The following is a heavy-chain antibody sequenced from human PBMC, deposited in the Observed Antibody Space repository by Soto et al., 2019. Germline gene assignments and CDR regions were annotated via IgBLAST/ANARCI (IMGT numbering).Heavy chain of an antibody. D-gene: IGHD3-22*01. CDR2: ISYDGSNK. CDR1: GFTFSSYG. CDR3: AKDQPPYYYDSSGSFDY. Sequence: VGSLRLSCAASGFTFSSYGMHWVRQAPGKGLEWVAVISYDGSNKYYADSVKGRFTISRDNSKNTLYLQMNSLRAEDTAVYYCAKDQPPYYYDSSGSFDYWGQGTLVTVSS. V-gene: IGHV3-30*18. J-gene: IGHJ4*02.